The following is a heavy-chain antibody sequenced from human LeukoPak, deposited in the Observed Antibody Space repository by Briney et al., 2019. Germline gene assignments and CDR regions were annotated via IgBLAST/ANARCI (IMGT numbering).Heavy chain of an antibody. D-gene: IGHD3-10*01. Sequence: SETLSLIRTVSGGSISDYYWTWIRQPPGKGLEWIGYIYDSGSTYYNPSLKSRVSISVDTSKNQFSLKLTSVTAADTAVYFCARDGHGSGSYDGFEIWGQGTMVTVSS. CDR1: GGSISDYY. V-gene: IGHV4-59*01. CDR2: IYDSGST. CDR3: ARDGHGSGSYDGFEI. J-gene: IGHJ3*02.